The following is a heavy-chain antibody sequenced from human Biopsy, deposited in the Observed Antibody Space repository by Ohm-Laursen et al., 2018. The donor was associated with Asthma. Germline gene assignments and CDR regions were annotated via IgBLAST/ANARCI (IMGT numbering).Heavy chain of an antibody. CDR3: ARLAYGSGSFFDF. D-gene: IGHD3-10*01. J-gene: IGHJ4*02. V-gene: IGHV5-51*01. Sequence: GESLKISCNASGYIFTSYWIGWVRQMPGKGLEWKGIIFPGDSDTIYSPSFQGQVTISADKSISTAYLQWSSLKASDTAIYYCARLAYGSGSFFDFWGQGTLVTVAS. CDR2: IFPGDSDT. CDR1: GYIFTSYW.